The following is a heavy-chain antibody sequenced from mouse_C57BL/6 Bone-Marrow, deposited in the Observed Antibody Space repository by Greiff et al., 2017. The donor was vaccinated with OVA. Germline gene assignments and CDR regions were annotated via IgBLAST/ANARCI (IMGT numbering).Heavy chain of an antibody. CDR3: ARRRYYGNDGAMDY. J-gene: IGHJ4*01. D-gene: IGHD2-2*01. V-gene: IGHV1-81*01. CDR2: IYPRSGNT. CDR1: GYTFTSYG. Sequence: QVQLKESGAELARPGASVKLSCKASGYTFTSYGISWVKQRTGQGLEWIGEIYPRSGNTYYNEKFKGKATLSADKSSSTAYMELRSLTSEDSAVYFCARRRYYGNDGAMDYWGQGTSVTVSS.